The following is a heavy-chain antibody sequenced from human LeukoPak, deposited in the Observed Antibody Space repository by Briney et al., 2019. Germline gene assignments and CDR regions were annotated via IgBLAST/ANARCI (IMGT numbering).Heavy chain of an antibody. D-gene: IGHD1-14*01. Sequence: GRSLRLSCAASGFTFDDYAMHWVRQAPGKGLEWVSGLNWNSGGIVYAGSVKGRFTISRDNAKGSLYLQMNSLRAEDTAVYYCARDSSRVRRAFDYWGQGTLVTVSS. J-gene: IGHJ4*02. CDR1: GFTFDDYA. CDR2: LNWNSGGI. CDR3: ARDSSRVRRAFDY. V-gene: IGHV3-9*01.